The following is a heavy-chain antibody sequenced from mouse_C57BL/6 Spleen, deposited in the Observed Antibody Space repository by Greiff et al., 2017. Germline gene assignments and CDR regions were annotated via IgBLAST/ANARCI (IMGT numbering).Heavy chain of an antibody. Sequence: EVQGVESGGGLVKPGGSLKLSCAASGFTFSDYGMHWVRQAPEKGLEWVAYISSGSSTIYYADTVKGRCTISRDNATNTLFLQMTSLRSEDTAMYYCARDLPYYYGSSYFDYWGQGTTLTVSS. CDR3: ARDLPYYYGSSYFDY. J-gene: IGHJ2*01. CDR1: GFTFSDYG. D-gene: IGHD1-1*01. V-gene: IGHV5-17*01. CDR2: ISSGSSTI.